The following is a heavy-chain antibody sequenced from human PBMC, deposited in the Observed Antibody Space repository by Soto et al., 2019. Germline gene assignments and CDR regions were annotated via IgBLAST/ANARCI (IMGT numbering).Heavy chain of an antibody. J-gene: IGHJ4*02. CDR2: ISGSGGST. V-gene: IGHV3-23*01. CDR1: GFTFSSYA. D-gene: IGHD6-19*01. Sequence: GVSLRLSCSASGFTFSSYAMSWVRQAPGKGLEWVSAISGSGGSTYYADSVKGRFTISRDNSKNTLYLQMNSLRAEDTAVYYCAKQQWLVSHFDYWGQGTLVTVYS. CDR3: AKQQWLVSHFDY.